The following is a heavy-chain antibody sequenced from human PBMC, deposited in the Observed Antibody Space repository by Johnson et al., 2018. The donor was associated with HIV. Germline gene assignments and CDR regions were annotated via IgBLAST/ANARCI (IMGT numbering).Heavy chain of an antibody. CDR2: TTWNGGST. J-gene: IGHJ3*02. CDR1: GFSFDDYD. CDR3: AKDIPSSGHAFDI. Sequence: VQLLESGGGVVRPGGSLRLSCAASGFSFDDYDMNWVRQAPGKGLEWVSGTTWNGGSTNYADSVKGRFTISRDNAKNSLYLQMNSLRAEDTALYYCAKDIPSSGHAFDIWGQGTMVTVSS. V-gene: IGHV3-20*04. D-gene: IGHD6-19*01.